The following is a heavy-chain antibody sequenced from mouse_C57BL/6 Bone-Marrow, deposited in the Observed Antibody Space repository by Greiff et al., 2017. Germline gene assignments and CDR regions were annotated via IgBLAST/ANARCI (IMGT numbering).Heavy chain of an antibody. J-gene: IGHJ3*01. Sequence: QVQLQQSGAELVKPGASVKMSCKASGYTFTSYWITWVKQRPGQGLEWIGDIYPGSGSTNYNEKFKSKATLTVDTSSSTAYMQLSSLTSEDSAVYYCARRDDYDLAWFAYWGQGTLVTVSA. D-gene: IGHD2-4*01. CDR3: ARRDDYDLAWFAY. CDR2: IYPGSGST. V-gene: IGHV1-55*01. CDR1: GYTFTSYW.